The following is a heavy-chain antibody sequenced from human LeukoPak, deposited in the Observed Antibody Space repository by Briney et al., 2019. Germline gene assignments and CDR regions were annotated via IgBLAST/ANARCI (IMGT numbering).Heavy chain of an antibody. CDR2: VMTKTDGATT. V-gene: IGHV3-15*05. Sequence: GGSLRLSCEACGFIFSDAWMNWVRQAPGKGLEWVGRVMTKTDGATTDYAAPVKGRFTISRDDSANMLYLQMNNLKTEDTAVYFCTLGYTSGWSPFYYIGMDIWGQGTTVTVSS. D-gene: IGHD6-19*01. CDR3: TLGYTSGWSPFYYIGMDI. CDR1: GFIFSDAW. J-gene: IGHJ6*02.